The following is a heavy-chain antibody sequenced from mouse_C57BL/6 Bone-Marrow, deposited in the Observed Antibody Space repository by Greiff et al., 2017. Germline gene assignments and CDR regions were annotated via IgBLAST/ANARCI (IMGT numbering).Heavy chain of an antibody. Sequence: VQLQQSGAELASPGASVKLSCKASGYTFTSYGISWVKQRTGQGLEWIGEIYPRSGNTYYNEKFKGKATLTADKSSSTAYMELRSLTSEDSAVYFCARWCYWYFDVWGTGTTVTVSS. CDR1: GYTFTSYG. V-gene: IGHV1-81*01. D-gene: IGHD1-1*02. CDR3: ARWCYWYFDV. J-gene: IGHJ1*03. CDR2: IYPRSGNT.